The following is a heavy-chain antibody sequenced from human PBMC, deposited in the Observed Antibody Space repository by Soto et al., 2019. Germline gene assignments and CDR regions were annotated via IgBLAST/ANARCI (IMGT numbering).Heavy chain of an antibody. V-gene: IGHV4-4*02. J-gene: IGHJ1*01. CDR1: GGSISSSNW. CDR2: IYHSGST. Sequence: SETLSLTCAVSGGSISSSNWWSWVRQPPGKGLEWIGEIYHSGSTNYNPSLKSRVTISVDKSKNQFSLKLSSVTAADTAVYYRARETSYSSSWFEYFQHWGQGTLVTVSS. D-gene: IGHD6-13*01. CDR3: ARETSYSSSWFEYFQH.